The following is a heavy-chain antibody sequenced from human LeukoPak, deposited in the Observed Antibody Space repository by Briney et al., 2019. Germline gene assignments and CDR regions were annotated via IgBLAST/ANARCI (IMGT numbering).Heavy chain of an antibody. J-gene: IGHJ4*02. D-gene: IGHD3-16*02. CDR3: ARLPGGLGRYYFEY. Sequence: GASVKVSCKASGYTFTSYAIHWVRQAPGQRLEWMGWINPPNGITKYSQKFQGRVTITSDTSASTAHMELSGLRSEDAAVYYCARLPGGLGRYYFEYWGQGTLVAVSS. V-gene: IGHV1-3*01. CDR2: INPPNGIT. CDR1: GYTFTSYA.